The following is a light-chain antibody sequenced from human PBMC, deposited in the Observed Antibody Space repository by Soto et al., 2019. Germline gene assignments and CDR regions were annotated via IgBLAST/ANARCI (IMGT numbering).Light chain of an antibody. Sequence: QSVLTQPASVSGSPGQSITISCTGTSSDVGAYNYVSWYQQHPGKAPKLMIYEVSYRPSGVSDRLSGSRSGNTASLTISGLQAEDESDYYCSSYTSSTTWVFGGGTKVTVL. CDR3: SSYTSSTTWV. V-gene: IGLV2-14*01. CDR2: EVS. J-gene: IGLJ3*02. CDR1: SSDVGAYNY.